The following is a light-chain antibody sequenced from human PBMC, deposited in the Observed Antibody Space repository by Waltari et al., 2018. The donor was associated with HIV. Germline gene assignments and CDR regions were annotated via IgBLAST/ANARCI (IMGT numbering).Light chain of an antibody. CDR3: SSYGGSSNWL. J-gene: IGLJ2*01. V-gene: IGLV2-23*01. Sequence: QSALTQPASVSGSPGQSITISCTGTSSDIGNYNLVSWYQQHTGKAPKLIIYEGIKRPSGVSKRISGSKSPSTASLAISGLQAEDDADYFCSSYGGSSNWLFGGGTKLTVL. CDR1: SSDIGNYNL. CDR2: EGI.